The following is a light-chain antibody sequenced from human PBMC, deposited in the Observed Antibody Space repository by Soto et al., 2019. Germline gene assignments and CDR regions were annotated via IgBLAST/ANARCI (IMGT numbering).Light chain of an antibody. CDR2: GAS. V-gene: IGKV3-20*01. CDR3: QQYGISPNT. J-gene: IGKJ2*01. Sequence: ETVMTQSPATLSLSPGERATLSCRASQSVSSGYLAWYQQKPGQAPRLLIFGASNRATGIPDRFTGSGSGTDFTLTISRLEPEDFAVYYCQQYGISPNTFGQGTKLEIK. CDR1: QSVSSGY.